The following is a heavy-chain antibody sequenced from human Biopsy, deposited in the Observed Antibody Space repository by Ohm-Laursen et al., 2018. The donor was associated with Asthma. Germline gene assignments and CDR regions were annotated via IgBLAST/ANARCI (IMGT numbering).Heavy chain of an antibody. D-gene: IGHD3-3*01. CDR3: ASQSSGPDFWSGYYYFDY. J-gene: IGHJ4*02. CDR1: GFTFSSYS. Sequence: SLRLSCAASGFTFSSYSMNWVRQAPGKGLERVSYISSSSSTIYYADSVKGRFTISRDNAKNSLYLQMNSLRDEDTAVYYYASQSSGPDFWSGYYYFDYWGQGTLVTVSS. V-gene: IGHV3-48*02. CDR2: ISSSSSTI.